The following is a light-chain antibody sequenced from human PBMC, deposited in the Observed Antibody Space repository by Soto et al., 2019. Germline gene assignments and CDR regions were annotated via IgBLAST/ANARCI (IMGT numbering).Light chain of an antibody. CDR2: AAS. CDR1: QGIRND. V-gene: IGKV1-6*01. CDR3: LQEYNYPLT. J-gene: IGKJ4*01. Sequence: AIQMTQSPSSLSASVGDRVTITCRASQGIRNDLGWYQQKPGKAPKLLIYAASSLQSGVPSRFSGSESRTDFTLTICSLQPEDFATYYCLQEYNYPLTFCGGTKVEIK.